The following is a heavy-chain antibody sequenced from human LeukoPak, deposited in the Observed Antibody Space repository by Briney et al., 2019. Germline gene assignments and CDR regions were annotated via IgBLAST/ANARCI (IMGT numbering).Heavy chain of an antibody. Sequence: GGSLRLSCAASGFTFSSYGMHWVRQAPGKGLEWVAVIWYDGSSKYYADSVKGRFTISRDNSKNTLYLQMNSLRAENTAVYYCARSDYYGSGSYGRGMDVWGQGTTVTVSS. CDR2: IWYDGSSK. CDR3: ARSDYYGSGSYGRGMDV. J-gene: IGHJ6*02. V-gene: IGHV3-33*01. D-gene: IGHD3-10*01. CDR1: GFTFSSYG.